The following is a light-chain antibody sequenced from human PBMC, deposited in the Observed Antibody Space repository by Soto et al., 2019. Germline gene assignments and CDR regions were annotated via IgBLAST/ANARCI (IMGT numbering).Light chain of an antibody. CDR1: QSISSW. V-gene: IGKV1-5*01. Sequence: DILVTQSPSTVSVSLGDRVTLACLASQSISSWLAWYQQKPGKAPRLLIYAASRGDSGVPSRFSGSGSGTEFTLTIRSLEPEDFAIYYCQQYDGYVLTFGQGTKVDI. CDR3: QQYDGYVLT. CDR2: AAS. J-gene: IGKJ1*01.